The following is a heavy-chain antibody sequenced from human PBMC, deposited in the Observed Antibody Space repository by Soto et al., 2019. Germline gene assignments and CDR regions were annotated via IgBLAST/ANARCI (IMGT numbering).Heavy chain of an antibody. CDR3: ARGRQLWLRRINNGYSG. CDR2: IIPMFGTA. Sequence: QVQLVQSGAEVKKPESSVKVSCKAPGGTFSTYAISWVRQAPGQGLEWMGGIIPMFGTANYAQRFQDRVTIIADEPTRPIYLELSSLRSEDTAVYFCARGRQLWLRRINNGYSGWGQGTLVSVS. V-gene: IGHV1-69*12. CDR1: GGTFSTYA. J-gene: IGHJ4*02. D-gene: IGHD5-12*01.